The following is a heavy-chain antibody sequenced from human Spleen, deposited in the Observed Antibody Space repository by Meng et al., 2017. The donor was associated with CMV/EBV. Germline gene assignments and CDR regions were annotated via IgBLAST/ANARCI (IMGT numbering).Heavy chain of an antibody. CDR1: GFHFGTYW. CDR3: GRDMNV. V-gene: IGHV3-7*01. CDR2: INQDASQK. J-gene: IGHJ6*02. Sequence: ETLSLTCAGSGFHFGTYWMTWVRQAPGRALEWVANINQDASQKNYVDSVEGRFTISRDNAENSMYLQMNSLRAEDTAVYYCGRDMNVWGQGTTVTVSS.